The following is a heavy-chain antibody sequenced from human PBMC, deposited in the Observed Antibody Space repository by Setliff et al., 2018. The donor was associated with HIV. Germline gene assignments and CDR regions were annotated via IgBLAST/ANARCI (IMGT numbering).Heavy chain of an antibody. J-gene: IGHJ5*02. CDR2: ISSSGSTI. CDR3: ARARITGTTRWFDP. V-gene: IGHV3-11*04. Sequence: GGSLRLSCAASGFTFSDYYMSWIRQAPGKGLEWVSYISSSGSTIYYADSVKGRFTISRDNAKNSLYLQMNSLRAEDTAVYYCARARITGTTRWFDPWGQGTLVTVSS. CDR1: GFTFSDYY. D-gene: IGHD1-7*01.